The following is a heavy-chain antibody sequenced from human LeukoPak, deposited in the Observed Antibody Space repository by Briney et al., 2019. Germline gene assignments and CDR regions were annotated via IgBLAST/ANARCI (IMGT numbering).Heavy chain of an antibody. V-gene: IGHV4-38-2*02. D-gene: IGHD5-12*01. CDR2: IYHSGST. Sequence: SETLSLTCTVSGYSISSGYYWGWIRQPPGKGLEWIGSIYHSGSTYYNPSLKSRVTISVDTSKNQFSLKLSSVTAADTAVYYCARRGYSGYETFDYWGQGTLVTVSS. CDR3: ARRGYSGYETFDY. J-gene: IGHJ4*02. CDR1: GYSISSGYY.